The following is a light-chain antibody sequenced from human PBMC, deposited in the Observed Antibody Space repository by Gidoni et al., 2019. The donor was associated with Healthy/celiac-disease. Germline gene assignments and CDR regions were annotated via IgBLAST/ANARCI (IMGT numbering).Light chain of an antibody. CDR2: GAS. Sequence: EIVLTQSPGTLSLSPGERATLSCRASQSVSRSYVAWYQQKPGQAPRLLIYGASSRATGIPDRFSGSGSGTDFTLTISRLEPEDFAVYYCQQYGSSSWTFXXXTKVEIK. J-gene: IGKJ1*01. V-gene: IGKV3-20*01. CDR3: QQYGSSSWT. CDR1: QSVSRSY.